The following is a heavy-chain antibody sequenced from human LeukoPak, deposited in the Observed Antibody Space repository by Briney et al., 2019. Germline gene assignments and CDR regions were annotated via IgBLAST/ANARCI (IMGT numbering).Heavy chain of an antibody. Sequence: GGSLRLSCAASGFTFSSYGMHSVRQAPGKGLEWVAFIRYDGSNKYYADSVKGRFTISRDNSNNTLYLQMNSLRAEDTAVYYCAKDRSQLTAVAGTYTDYWGQGTLVTVSS. CDR1: GFTFSSYG. J-gene: IGHJ4*02. CDR3: AKDRSQLTAVAGTYTDY. V-gene: IGHV3-30*02. D-gene: IGHD6-19*01. CDR2: IRYDGSNK.